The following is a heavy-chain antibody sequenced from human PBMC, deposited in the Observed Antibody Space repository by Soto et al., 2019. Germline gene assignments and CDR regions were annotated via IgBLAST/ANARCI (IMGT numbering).Heavy chain of an antibody. V-gene: IGHV4-31*03. Sequence: PSETLSLTCTVSGGSVSSGGYYWSWIRQHPGKGLEWIGYIYYSGSTYYNPSLKSRVTISVDTSENEFPLKLTSVTAADTAVYYCASLYCSSTSCQGWFDPWGQGTLVTVSS. J-gene: IGHJ5*02. CDR2: IYYSGST. D-gene: IGHD2-2*01. CDR3: ASLYCSSTSCQGWFDP. CDR1: GGSVSSGGYY.